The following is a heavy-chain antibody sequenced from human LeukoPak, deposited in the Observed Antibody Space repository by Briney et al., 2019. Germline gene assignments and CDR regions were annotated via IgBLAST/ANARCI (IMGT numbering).Heavy chain of an antibody. J-gene: IGHJ4*02. CDR3: ARGGPGSGWHYYLDY. Sequence: SETLSPTCTVSGGSISSFYWSWIRQPPGKGLEWIGFISYSGSTNYNPSLRGRVTISVDTSKNQFSLNLSSVTGADTAVYYCARGGPGSGWHYYLDYWGQGTLVTVSS. D-gene: IGHD3-22*01. CDR1: GGSISSFY. V-gene: IGHV4-59*13. CDR2: ISYSGST.